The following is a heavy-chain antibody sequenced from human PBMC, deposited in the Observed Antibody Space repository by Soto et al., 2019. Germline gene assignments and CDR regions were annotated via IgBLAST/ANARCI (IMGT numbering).Heavy chain of an antibody. V-gene: IGHV3-7*01. J-gene: IGHJ4*02. Sequence: GGSLRLSCAASGFTFSSYWMSWVRQAPGKGLEWVANIKQDGSEKYYVDSVKGRFTISRDNAKNSLYLQMNSLRAEDTAVYYCARDPPRNSGYDFYWGQGTLVTVSS. D-gene: IGHD5-12*01. CDR3: ARDPPRNSGYDFY. CDR1: GFTFSSYW. CDR2: IKQDGSEK.